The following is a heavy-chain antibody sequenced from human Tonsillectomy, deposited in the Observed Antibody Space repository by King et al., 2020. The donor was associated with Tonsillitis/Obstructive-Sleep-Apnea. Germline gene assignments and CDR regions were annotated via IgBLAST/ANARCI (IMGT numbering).Heavy chain of an antibody. CDR3: ARVARGDCSSISCYFDY. Sequence: QLQESGSGLVKPSQTLSLTCAVSGGSISSGGYSWSWIRQPPGKGLEWIGYIYHFGSTYYNPSLKSLVTISVDSSKNQFSLRLSSVTAADTAVYYCARVARGDCSSISCYFDYWGQGTLVTVSS. D-gene: IGHD2-2*01. V-gene: IGHV4-30-2*01. J-gene: IGHJ4*02. CDR2: IYHFGST. CDR1: GGSISSGGYS.